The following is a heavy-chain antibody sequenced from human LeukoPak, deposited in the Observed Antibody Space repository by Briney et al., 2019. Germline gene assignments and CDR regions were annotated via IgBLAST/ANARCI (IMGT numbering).Heavy chain of an antibody. V-gene: IGHV4-61*02. J-gene: IGHJ4*02. CDR3: AREGLSNYADY. CDR1: GGSISSGSYY. Sequence: TLSLTCTVSGGSISSGSYYWSWIRQPAGKGLEWIGRIYTSGSTNYNPSLKSRVTISVDTSKNQFSLKLSSVTAADTAVYYCAREGLSNYADYWGQGTLVTVSS. D-gene: IGHD4-11*01. CDR2: IYTSGST.